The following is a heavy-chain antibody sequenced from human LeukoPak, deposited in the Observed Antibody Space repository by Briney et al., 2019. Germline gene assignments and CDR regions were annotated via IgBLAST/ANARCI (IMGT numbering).Heavy chain of an antibody. J-gene: IGHJ4*02. V-gene: IGHV4-34*01. CDR3: ARVRGGSRQWLLLRRVFDY. CDR2: INHSGST. D-gene: IGHD3-22*01. CDR1: GGSFSGYY. Sequence: SETLSLTCAVYGGSFSGYYWSWIRQPPGKGLEWIGEINHSGSTNYNPSLKSRVTISVDTSKNQFSLKLSSVTAADTAVYYCARVRGGSRQWLLLRRVFDYWGQGTLVTVSS.